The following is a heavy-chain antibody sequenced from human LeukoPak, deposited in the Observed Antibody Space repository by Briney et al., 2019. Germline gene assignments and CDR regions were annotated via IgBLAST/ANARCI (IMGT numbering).Heavy chain of an antibody. CDR3: ARVVVVPAASGDYYYGMDV. CDR2: ISSSSSYI. V-gene: IGHV3-21*01. J-gene: IGHJ6*02. Sequence: GSLRLSCAASGFTFSSYSMNWVRQAPGKGLEWVSSISSSSSYIYYADSVKGRFTISRDNAKNSLYLQMNSLRAEDTAVYYCARVVVVPAASGDYYYGMDVWGQGTTVTVSS. CDR1: GFTFSSYS. D-gene: IGHD2-2*01.